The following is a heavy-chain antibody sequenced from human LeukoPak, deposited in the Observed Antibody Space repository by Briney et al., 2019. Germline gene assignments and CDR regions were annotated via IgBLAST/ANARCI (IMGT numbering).Heavy chain of an antibody. CDR1: GFTFSSYG. CDR2: IWYDGSNK. V-gene: IGHV3-33*01. CDR3: ARDSEIKGGVAGHFDY. Sequence: PGRSLRLSCAASGFTFSSYGMHWVRQAPGKGLEWVAVIWYDGSNKYSADSVKGRFTISRDNSKNTLYLQMNSLRAEDTAVYYCARDSEIKGGVAGHFDYWGQGTLVTVSS. D-gene: IGHD6-19*01. J-gene: IGHJ4*02.